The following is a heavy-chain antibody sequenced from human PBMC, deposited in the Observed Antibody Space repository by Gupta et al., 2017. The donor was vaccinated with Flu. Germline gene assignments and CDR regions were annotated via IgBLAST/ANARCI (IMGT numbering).Heavy chain of an antibody. V-gene: IGHV1-18*01. J-gene: IGHJ5*02. CDR2: ISAYNGNT. CDR1: GYTFTSYS. CDR3: AIIGGHYYDSSGYSQWFDP. Sequence: QVQPGQSGAEVKKPGASVKVSCQAFGYTFTSYSISWGRQAPGQGLEWMGWISAYNGNTNYAQKLQGRVTMTTDTSTTTAYMELRSLRSDDTAVYYCAIIGGHYYDSSGYSQWFDPWGQGTLVTVSS. D-gene: IGHD3-22*01.